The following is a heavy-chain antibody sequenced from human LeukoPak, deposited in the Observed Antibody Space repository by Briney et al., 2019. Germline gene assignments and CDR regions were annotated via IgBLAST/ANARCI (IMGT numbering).Heavy chain of an antibody. D-gene: IGHD7-27*01. V-gene: IGHV1-46*01. J-gene: IGHJ4*02. CDR2: IKLSGAGT. Sequence: SVKDSCKASGYTFTSYYIHGVRPAPGQGLEWIGMIKLSGAGTTSSQKFQGRVNMTRDTSTKTVYMELTSLRSKDTAVYYCARESALGIDYWGQGTLVTVSS. CDR1: GYTFTSYY. CDR3: ARESALGIDY.